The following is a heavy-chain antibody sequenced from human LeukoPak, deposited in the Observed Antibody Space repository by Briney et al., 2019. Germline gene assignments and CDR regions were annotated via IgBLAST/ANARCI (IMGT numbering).Heavy chain of an antibody. Sequence: PSETLSLTCTVSGDSNTNSIYYWAWIRQPPGKGLEWIATIDYSGSTYYNPSLKSRATISIDTSKNQFSLKVTSVTAADTAVYYCAREYTLYRSGWFLDYWGQGTVVAVSS. CDR1: GDSNTNSIYY. V-gene: IGHV4-39*07. CDR3: AREYTLYRSGWFLDY. CDR2: IDYSGST. J-gene: IGHJ4*02. D-gene: IGHD6-19*01.